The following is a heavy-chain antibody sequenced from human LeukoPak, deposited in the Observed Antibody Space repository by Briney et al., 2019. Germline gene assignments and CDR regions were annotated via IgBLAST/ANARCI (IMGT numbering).Heavy chain of an antibody. J-gene: IGHJ3*02. V-gene: IGHV3-21*01. CDR2: ISSSSSYI. D-gene: IGHD3-22*01. CDR1: GFTFSSYW. Sequence: KPGGSLRLSCAASGFTFSSYWMSWVRQAPGKGLEWVSSISSSSSYIYYADSVKGRFTISRDNAKNSLYLQMNSLRAEDTAVYYCARDLYYYDSSGYQPDAFDIWGQGTMVTVSS. CDR3: ARDLYYYDSSGYQPDAFDI.